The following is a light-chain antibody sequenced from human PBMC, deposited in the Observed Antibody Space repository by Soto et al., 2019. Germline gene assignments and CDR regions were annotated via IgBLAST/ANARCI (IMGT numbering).Light chain of an antibody. J-gene: IGKJ1*01. V-gene: IGKV1-6*02. CDR3: LQDHNYPWT. CDR2: GAS. CDR1: QDIGND. Sequence: QMTQSPSSLSASVRDRVIITCRASQDIGNDLGWYQKRPGKAPKLLIYGASSLRSGVPSRFSGSGSGTHFTLTINSLQAEDSATYFCLQDHNYPWTFXQGTKADIK.